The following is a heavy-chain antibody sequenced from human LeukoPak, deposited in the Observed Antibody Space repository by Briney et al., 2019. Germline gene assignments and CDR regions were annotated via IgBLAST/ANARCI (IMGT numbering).Heavy chain of an antibody. J-gene: IGHJ4*02. CDR3: ARENGSGSAFFDY. Sequence: ASVKVSCKVSRNTLTDLFIHWVRRAPGKGLEWMGGFDPEGSETIYAFRFQDRLAMTVDTSSDTAYMELSRLRSDDTAVYYCARENGSGSAFFDYWGQGTLVTVSS. V-gene: IGHV1-24*01. CDR2: FDPEGSET. D-gene: IGHD3-10*01. CDR1: RNTLTDLF.